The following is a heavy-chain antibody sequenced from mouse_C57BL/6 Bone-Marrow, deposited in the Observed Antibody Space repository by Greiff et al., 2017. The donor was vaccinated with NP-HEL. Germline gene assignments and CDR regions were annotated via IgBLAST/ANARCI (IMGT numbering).Heavy chain of an antibody. CDR1: GYTFTDYY. CDR2: INPNNGGT. V-gene: IGHV1-26*01. CDR3: ARWNSCRPSYWYFDV. D-gene: IGHD6-5*01. J-gene: IGHJ1*03. Sequence: VQLQQSRPELVKPGASVKISCKASGYTFTDYYMNWVKQSHGKSLEWIGDINPNNGGTSYNQKFKGKATLTVDKSSSTAYMELRSLTSEDSAVYYCARWNSCRPSYWYFDVWGTGTTVTVSS.